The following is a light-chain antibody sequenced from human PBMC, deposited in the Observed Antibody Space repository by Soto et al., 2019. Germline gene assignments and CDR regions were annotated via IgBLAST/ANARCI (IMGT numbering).Light chain of an antibody. J-gene: IGKJ1*01. Sequence: VVLTQSPATLSLSPGDRATLSCRASQSVSSYLAWYQQKPGQAPRLLIYDASNRAAGIPARFSGSGSGTDFTLTISSLEPEDFAVYYCQQRSNWPSWTFGQGTKV. CDR3: QQRSNWPSWT. V-gene: IGKV3-11*01. CDR2: DAS. CDR1: QSVSSY.